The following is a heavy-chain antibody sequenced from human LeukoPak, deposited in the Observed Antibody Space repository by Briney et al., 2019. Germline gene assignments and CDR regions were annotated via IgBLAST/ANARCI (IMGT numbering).Heavy chain of an antibody. Sequence: GGSLRLSCAASGFTFSSYAMHWVRQAPGKGLEWVAVISYDGSNKYYADSVKGRFTISRDNSKNTLYLQMNSLRAEDTAVYYCARAPIDILTGYYIWGQGTLATVSS. D-gene: IGHD3-9*01. J-gene: IGHJ4*02. CDR3: ARAPIDILTGYYI. CDR1: GFTFSSYA. CDR2: ISYDGSNK. V-gene: IGHV3-30*01.